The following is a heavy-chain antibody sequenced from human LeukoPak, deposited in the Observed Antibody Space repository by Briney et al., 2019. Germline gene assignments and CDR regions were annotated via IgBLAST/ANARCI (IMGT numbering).Heavy chain of an antibody. Sequence: SETLSLTCAVYGGSFSGYYWSWIRQPPGKGLEWIGEINHSGSTTYNPSLKSRVPISVDTSKNQFSLKLSSVSAADTAVYYCGSLGSGSPWGQGTLVTVSS. CDR1: GGSFSGYY. D-gene: IGHD3-10*01. J-gene: IGHJ5*02. V-gene: IGHV4-34*01. CDR3: GSLGSGSP. CDR2: INHSGST.